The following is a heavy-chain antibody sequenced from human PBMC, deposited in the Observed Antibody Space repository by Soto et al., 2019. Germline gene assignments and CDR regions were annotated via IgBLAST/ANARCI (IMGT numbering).Heavy chain of an antibody. CDR3: ARGSSVAGTSFYFDY. J-gene: IGHJ4*02. Sequence: ESGGGVVQPGRSLRLSCAASGFTFSSYAMHWVRQAPGKGLEWVAVISYDGSNKYYADSVKGRFTISRDNSKNTLYLQMNSLRAEDTAVYYCARGSSVAGTSFYFDYWGQGTLVTVSS. CDR2: ISYDGSNK. CDR1: GFTFSSYA. V-gene: IGHV3-30-3*01. D-gene: IGHD6-19*01.